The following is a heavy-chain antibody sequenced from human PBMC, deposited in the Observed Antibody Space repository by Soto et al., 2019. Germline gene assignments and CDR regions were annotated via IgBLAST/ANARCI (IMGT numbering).Heavy chain of an antibody. J-gene: IGHJ6*02. D-gene: IGHD1-1*01. Sequence: GSGPTLVNPTQTLTLTCTFSGFSLSASGMCMSWIRQPPGKALEWLAVIDWDNDKYYSASLKTRLTISKDTSKNQVVLTMTNVDPVDTATYYCARSRTGYYGMDVWGQGTTVTVSS. CDR2: IDWDNDK. CDR1: GFSLSASGMC. CDR3: ARSRTGYYGMDV. V-gene: IGHV2-70*01.